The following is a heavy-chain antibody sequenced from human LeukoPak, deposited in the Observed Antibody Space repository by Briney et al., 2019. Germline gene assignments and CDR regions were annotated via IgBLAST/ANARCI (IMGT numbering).Heavy chain of an antibody. CDR2: IIPIFGTA. D-gene: IGHD3-22*01. V-gene: IGHV1-69*13. J-gene: IGHJ4*02. Sequence: GASVKVSCKASGGTFSSYAISWVRQAPGQGLEWMGGIIPIFGTANYAQKFQGRVTITADESTSTAYMELSSLRSEDTAVYYCAAPSLPDYYDSSGYYDRALREAAPTDYWGQGTLVTVSS. CDR3: AAPSLPDYYDSSGYYDRALREAAPTDY. CDR1: GGTFSSYA.